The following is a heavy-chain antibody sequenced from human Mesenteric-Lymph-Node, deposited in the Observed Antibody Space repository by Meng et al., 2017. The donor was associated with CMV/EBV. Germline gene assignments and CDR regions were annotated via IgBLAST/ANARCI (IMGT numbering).Heavy chain of an antibody. CDR1: GFTFSSYW. J-gene: IGHJ6*02. V-gene: IGHV3-7*01. CDR3: AREAVADLLGDYYYYGMDV. D-gene: IGHD6-19*01. CDR2: IKQDGSEK. Sequence: GESLKISCAASGFTFSSYWMSWVRQAPGKGLEWVANIKQDGSEKYYVDSVKGRFTISRDNAKNSLYLQMNSLRAEDTAVYYCAREAVADLLGDYYYYGMDVWGQGTTVTVSS.